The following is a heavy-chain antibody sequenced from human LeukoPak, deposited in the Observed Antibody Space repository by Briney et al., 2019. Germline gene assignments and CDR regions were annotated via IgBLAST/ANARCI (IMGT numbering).Heavy chain of an antibody. CDR3: ARRGYCATTTCYRLFDY. V-gene: IGHV5-51*01. Sequence: GESLKISCKGSGYSFTNYWIGWVRQMPGKGLEWMGITYPGDSDTRYSPSFQGQVTISADKSITTAYLQWSSLKASDTAMYYCARRGYCATTTCYRLFDYWGQGTLVTVSS. CDR1: GYSFTNYW. CDR2: TYPGDSDT. J-gene: IGHJ4*02. D-gene: IGHD2-2*01.